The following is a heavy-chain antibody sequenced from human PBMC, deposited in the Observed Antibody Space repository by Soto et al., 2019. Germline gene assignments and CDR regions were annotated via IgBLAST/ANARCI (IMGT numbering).Heavy chain of an antibody. D-gene: IGHD3-10*01. CDR3: AKGQTYYSGSGSEAHFDY. CDR1: GFTFSSYA. V-gene: IGHV3-23*01. CDR2: ISGSGGST. Sequence: EVQLLESGGGLVQPGGSLRLSCAASGFTFSSYAMSWVRQAPGKGLEWVSAISGSGGSTYYADSVKGRFTISRENSENTLYLQMNSLRAEDTAVYYWAKGQTYYSGSGSEAHFDYWGQGTLVTVSS. J-gene: IGHJ4*02.